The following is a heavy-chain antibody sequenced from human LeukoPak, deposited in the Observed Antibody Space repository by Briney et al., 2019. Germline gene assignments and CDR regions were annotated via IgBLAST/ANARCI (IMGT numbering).Heavy chain of an antibody. V-gene: IGHV4-59*12. D-gene: IGHD3-9*01. CDR3: ARGDYDILTEDY. Sequence: SETLSLTCTVSGGSISSYYWSWIRQPPGKGLEWIGYIYYRGSTNYNPSLKSRLTMSVDTSKNKFSLRLSSVTAADTAVYYCARGDYDILTEDYWGQGTLVTVSS. J-gene: IGHJ4*02. CDR2: IYYRGST. CDR1: GGSISSYY.